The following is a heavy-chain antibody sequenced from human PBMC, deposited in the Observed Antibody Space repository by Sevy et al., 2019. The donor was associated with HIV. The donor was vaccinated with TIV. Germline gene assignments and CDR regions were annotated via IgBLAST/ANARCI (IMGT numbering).Heavy chain of an antibody. V-gene: IGHV3-21*01. Sequence: GGSLRLSCAASGFTFSSYSMNWVRQAPGKGLEWVSCISSSSSYIYYADSVKGRFTISRDNAKNSLYLQMNSLRAEDTAVYYCARDREYDYVWGSSGDAFDIWGQGTMVTVSS. J-gene: IGHJ3*02. CDR3: ARDREYDYVWGSSGDAFDI. CDR2: ISSSSSYI. CDR1: GFTFSSYS. D-gene: IGHD3-16*01.